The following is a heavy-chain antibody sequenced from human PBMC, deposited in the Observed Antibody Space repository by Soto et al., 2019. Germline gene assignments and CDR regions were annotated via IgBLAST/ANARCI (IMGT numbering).Heavy chain of an antibody. V-gene: IGHV4-39*01. CDR3: ARLLFSSSSYYFDY. J-gene: IGHJ4*02. Sequence: SETLSLTCTVSGGSISSSSYYWGWIRQPPGKGLEWIGSIYYSGSTYYNPSLKSRVTISVDTSKNQFSLKLSSVTAADTAVYYCARLLFSSSSYYFDYWGQGTLVTVSS. D-gene: IGHD6-6*01. CDR2: IYYSGST. CDR1: GGSISSSSYY.